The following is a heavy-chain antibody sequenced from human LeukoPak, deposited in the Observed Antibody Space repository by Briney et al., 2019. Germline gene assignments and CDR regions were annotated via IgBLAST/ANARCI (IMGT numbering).Heavy chain of an antibody. D-gene: IGHD1-20*01. CDR2: MNPNSGNT. V-gene: IGHV1-8*03. CDR3: AREGGDSNWTLGY. J-gene: IGHJ4*02. Sequence: ASVKVSCKASGGTFSSYAISWVRQAPGQGLEWMGWMNPNSGNTGYAQKFQGRVTITRNTSISTAYMELSSLRSEDTAVYYCAREGGDSNWTLGYWGQGTLVTVSS. CDR1: GGTFSSYA.